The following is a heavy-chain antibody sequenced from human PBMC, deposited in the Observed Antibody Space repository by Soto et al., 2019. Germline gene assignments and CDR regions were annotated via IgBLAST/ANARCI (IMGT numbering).Heavy chain of an antibody. J-gene: IGHJ6*02. CDR3: ARHNYCSSTSCFYYYGMDV. Sequence: GESLKISCNGSGYSFTNYWISWVRQMPGKGLEWMGKIDPSDSYTNYSPSFQGHVTVSADKSSSTAYLQWSSLKASDTAIYYCARHNYCSSTSCFYYYGMDVWGQGTTVTV. V-gene: IGHV5-10-1*01. D-gene: IGHD2-2*01. CDR2: IDPSDSYT. CDR1: GYSFTNYW.